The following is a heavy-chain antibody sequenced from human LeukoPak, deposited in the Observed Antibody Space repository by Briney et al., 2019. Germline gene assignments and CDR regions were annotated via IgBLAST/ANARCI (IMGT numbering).Heavy chain of an antibody. D-gene: IGHD1-1*01. CDR3: ASTTRGGTYYYYMDV. CDR1: GFTVSSNY. Sequence: GGSLRLSCAASGFTVSSNYMTWVRQAPGKGLEWVSVIYSGGSTYYADSVKGRFTVSRDNSRNTLYLQMNSLRAEDTAVYYCASTTRGGTYYYYMDVWGKGTTVTISS. V-gene: IGHV3-53*01. CDR2: IYSGGST. J-gene: IGHJ6*03.